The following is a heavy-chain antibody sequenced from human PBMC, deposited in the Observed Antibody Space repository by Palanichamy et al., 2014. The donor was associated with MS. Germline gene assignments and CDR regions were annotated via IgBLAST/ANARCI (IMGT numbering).Heavy chain of an antibody. CDR3: SASLIY. J-gene: IGHJ4*02. V-gene: IGHV3-7*03. CDR2: IKQDGSEG. CDR1: GFTFSSYW. D-gene: IGHD2-2*01. Sequence: EVQLVESGGALVQPGGSLRLSCVASGFTFSSYWMDWVRQAPGKGLEWVANIKQDGSEGYSVDSVKDRFTVSRDNAKNSLYLEIHTLRAEDTAVYYCSASLIYWGQGILVAVSS.